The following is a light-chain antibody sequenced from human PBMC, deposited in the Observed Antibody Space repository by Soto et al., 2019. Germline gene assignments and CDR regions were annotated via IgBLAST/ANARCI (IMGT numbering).Light chain of an antibody. CDR2: DAS. V-gene: IGKV3-11*01. CDR3: QQRKYWPPLT. Sequence: VLTQSPATLSLSPGERATLSCRASRSVDSNLAWYQQKPGQAPRLLIYDASNRATGTQARFSGSGSGTDFTLTISSLEPEDFALYYCQQRKYWPPLTFGQGTRLEIK. J-gene: IGKJ5*01. CDR1: RSVDSN.